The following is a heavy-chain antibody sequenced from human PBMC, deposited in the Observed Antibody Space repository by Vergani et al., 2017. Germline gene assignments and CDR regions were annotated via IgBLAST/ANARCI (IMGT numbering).Heavy chain of an antibody. Sequence: QVQLVESGGGVVQPGRSLRLSCAASGFTFSSYSMHWVRQAPGKGLEWVAVIWYDGSNKYYADSVKGRFTISRDNSKNTLYLQMNSLRAEDTAVYYCARDGKKSAFDIWGQGTMVTVSS. CDR3: ARDGKKSAFDI. V-gene: IGHV3-33*01. CDR1: GFTFSSYS. J-gene: IGHJ3*02. D-gene: IGHD1-14*01. CDR2: IWYDGSNK.